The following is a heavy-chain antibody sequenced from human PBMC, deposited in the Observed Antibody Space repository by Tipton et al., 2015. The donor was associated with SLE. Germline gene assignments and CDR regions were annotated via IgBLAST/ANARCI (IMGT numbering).Heavy chain of an antibody. D-gene: IGHD6-13*01. V-gene: IGHV3-30*04. J-gene: IGHJ3*02. Sequence: AVSGLTFSSYAMHWVRQAPGKGLEWVAGISYDGENKYYTDSVKGRFTISRDTSKNTVYLQMNSLKSEDTAVYFCAREGWGIAAAGKAFDIWGQGTMVTVSS. CDR2: ISYDGENK. CDR1: GLTFSSYA. CDR3: AREGWGIAAAGKAFDI.